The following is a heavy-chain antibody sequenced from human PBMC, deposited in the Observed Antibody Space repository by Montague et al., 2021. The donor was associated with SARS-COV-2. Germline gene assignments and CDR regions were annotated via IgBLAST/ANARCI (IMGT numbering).Heavy chain of an antibody. V-gene: IGHV3-30*04. Sequence: SLRLSCAASRFTFNTYTMHWVRQAPGKGLQWVAVISYDGSKKYYIDSVKGRFTISRDNSRNTLSLQMSSLRSEDSAVYYCARDGSGYASNYFYVMDVWGQGIMVTVSS. D-gene: IGHD3-22*01. J-gene: IGHJ6*02. CDR2: ISYDGSKK. CDR3: ARDGSGYASNYFYVMDV. CDR1: RFTFNTYT.